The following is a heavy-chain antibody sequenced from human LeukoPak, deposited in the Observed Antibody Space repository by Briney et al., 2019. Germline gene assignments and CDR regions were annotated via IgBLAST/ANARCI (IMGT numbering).Heavy chain of an antibody. CDR2: MNPNSGNT. CDR3: ARAPAYYDILTGYYPNWLDP. Sequence: ASVKVSCKASGYTFTSYDINWVRQATGQGLEWMGWMNPNSGNTGYAQKFQGRVTITRNTSISTAYMELSSLRSEDTAVYYCARAPAYYDILTGYYPNWLDPWGQGTLVTVSS. CDR1: GYTFTSYD. J-gene: IGHJ5*02. D-gene: IGHD3-9*01. V-gene: IGHV1-8*03.